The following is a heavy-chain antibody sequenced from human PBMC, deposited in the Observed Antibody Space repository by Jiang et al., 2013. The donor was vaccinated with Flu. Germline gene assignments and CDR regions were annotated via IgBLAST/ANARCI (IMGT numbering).Heavy chain of an antibody. J-gene: IGHJ4*02. V-gene: IGHV3-30-3*01. CDR1: GLTFITYS. CDR2: VSPDETRK. Sequence: QLVESGGGVVQPGRSLRLSCAASGLTFITYSMHWVRQAPGKGLEWVAVVSPDETRKYYSDSVKGRFTISRDNSKNTLYLQMNSLRPEDTAVYYCATLKSGRLPDYWGQGTLVTVPS. D-gene: IGHD3-3*01. CDR3: ATLKSGRLPDY.